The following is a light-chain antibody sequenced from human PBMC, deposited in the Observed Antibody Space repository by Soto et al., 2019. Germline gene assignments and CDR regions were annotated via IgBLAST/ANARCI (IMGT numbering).Light chain of an antibody. Sequence: EIVLTQSPATLSFSPGERATLSCRASRSVSRYLAWYQQKPGQAPRLLVSDASNRATGIPARFSGSGSGTDFTLTISSLEPEDFAVYYCHQRSHWHFTFGPGTKVDIK. CDR3: HQRSHWHFT. CDR2: DAS. CDR1: RSVSRY. V-gene: IGKV3-11*01. J-gene: IGKJ3*01.